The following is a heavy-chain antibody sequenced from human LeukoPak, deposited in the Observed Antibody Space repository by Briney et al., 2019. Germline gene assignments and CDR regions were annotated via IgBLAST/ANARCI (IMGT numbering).Heavy chain of an antibody. CDR2: IWYDGSIK. Sequence: PGGSLRLSCAASGFTFSSYGMHWVRQAPGKGLEWVAVIWYDGSIKYYADSVRGRFTISRDNSKNTLYLQMNSLRAEDTAVYYCARDPLTGPGTEINWFDPWGQGTLVTVSS. J-gene: IGHJ5*02. CDR3: ARDPLTGPGTEINWFDP. V-gene: IGHV3-33*01. CDR1: GFTFSSYG. D-gene: IGHD1-7*01.